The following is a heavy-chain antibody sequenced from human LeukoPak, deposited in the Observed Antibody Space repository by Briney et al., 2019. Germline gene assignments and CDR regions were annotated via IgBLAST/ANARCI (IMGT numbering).Heavy chain of an antibody. CDR3: ARANALYCSSTSCLFDY. Sequence: ASVKVSCKASGYTFTSYYMHWVRQAPGQGLEWMGIINPSGGSTSCAQKFQDRITLTRDTSISTAYMELSRLRSDDTAIYYCARANALYCSSTSCLFDYWGQGTLVTVSS. CDR1: GYTFTSYY. V-gene: IGHV1-46*01. J-gene: IGHJ4*02. CDR2: INPSGGST. D-gene: IGHD2-2*01.